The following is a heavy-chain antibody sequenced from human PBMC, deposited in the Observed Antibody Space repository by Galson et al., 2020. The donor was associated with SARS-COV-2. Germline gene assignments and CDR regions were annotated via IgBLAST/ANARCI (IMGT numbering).Heavy chain of an antibody. D-gene: IGHD6-13*01. CDR3: ARAGYSSSWYTGDYYYYYGMDV. CDR1: GGSISSGSYY. CDR2: IYTSGST. Sequence: SETLSLTCTVSGGSISSGSYYWSWIRQPAGKGLEWIGRIYTSGSTNYNPSLKSRVTISVDTSKNQFSLKLSSVTAADTAVYYCARAGYSSSWYTGDYYYYYGMDVWGQGTTVTVSS. J-gene: IGHJ6*02. V-gene: IGHV4-61*02.